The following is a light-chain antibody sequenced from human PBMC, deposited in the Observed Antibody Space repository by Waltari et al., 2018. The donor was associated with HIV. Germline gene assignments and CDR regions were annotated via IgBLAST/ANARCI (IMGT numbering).Light chain of an antibody. V-gene: IGLV1-47*01. CDR3: AAWDDSLSGRV. CDR1: NSNIGINY. J-gene: IGLJ3*02. Sequence: QSVLTQPPSASGTHGQRVTIYCSGSNSNIGINYLYWYPQLPGTAPKLLIYWDNQRPSGVPGRFSGSKSGTSASLAISGLRSEDEADYYCAAWDDSLSGRVFGGGTNLTVL. CDR2: WDN.